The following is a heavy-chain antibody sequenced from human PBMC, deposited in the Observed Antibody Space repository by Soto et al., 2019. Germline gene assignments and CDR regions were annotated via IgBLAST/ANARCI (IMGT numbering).Heavy chain of an antibody. J-gene: IGHJ6*02. CDR1: GFSFSSYA. CDR2: IAYDGTNK. D-gene: IGHD2-2*01. CDR3: ARERVEYGDYQFYGMDV. Sequence: PGGSLRLSCAASGFSFSSYAMHWVRQAPGKGLEWVAVIAYDGTNKYYADSVKGRFTISRDNSNTLYLQMSSLRGEDTAVYYCARERVEYGDYQFYGMDVWGQGTTVTVSS. V-gene: IGHV3-30-3*01.